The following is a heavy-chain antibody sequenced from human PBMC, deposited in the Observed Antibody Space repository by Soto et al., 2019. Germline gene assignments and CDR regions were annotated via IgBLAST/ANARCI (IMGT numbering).Heavy chain of an antibody. D-gene: IGHD6-19*01. Sequence: PGGSLRLSCAASGFTFSSYAMTWVRQAPGEGLEWVSIITGGGTNAYYAESVKGRFTISRDNSKNTLYLQVNSLRAEDTAVYYCAKTASGWPYYFDYWGQGTLVTVSS. CDR1: GFTFSSYA. CDR2: ITGGGTNA. V-gene: IGHV3-23*01. J-gene: IGHJ4*02. CDR3: AKTASGWPYYFDY.